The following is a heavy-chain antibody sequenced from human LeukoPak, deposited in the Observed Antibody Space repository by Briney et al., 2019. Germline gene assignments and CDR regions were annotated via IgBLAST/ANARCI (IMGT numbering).Heavy chain of an antibody. CDR1: GFTFTSSA. D-gene: IGHD3-22*01. CDR3: AAAAINYYDSSGYAFDI. CDR2: IVVGSGNT. Sequence: SVKVSCKASGFTFTSSAMQWVRQARGQRPEWIGWIVVGSGNTNYAQKFQERVTITRDMSTSTAYMELSSLRSEDTAVYYCAAAAINYYDSSGYAFDIWGQGTMVTVSS. J-gene: IGHJ3*02. V-gene: IGHV1-58*02.